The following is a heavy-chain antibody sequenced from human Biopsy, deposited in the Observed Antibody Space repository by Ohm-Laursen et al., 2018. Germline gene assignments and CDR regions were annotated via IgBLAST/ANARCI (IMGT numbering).Heavy chain of an antibody. CDR2: IFYRGST. Sequence: GTLSLTCTVSGGSISNNNYYWGWIRQPPGKGLEWIGSIFYRGSTHYKPSLKNRLNISVYTSKNQFSLKLNSVTAADTAVYYCARDYDTSGYYYVSWGQGTLVTVSS. J-gene: IGHJ5*02. D-gene: IGHD3-22*01. CDR3: ARDYDTSGYYYVS. CDR1: GGSISNNNYY. V-gene: IGHV4-39*01.